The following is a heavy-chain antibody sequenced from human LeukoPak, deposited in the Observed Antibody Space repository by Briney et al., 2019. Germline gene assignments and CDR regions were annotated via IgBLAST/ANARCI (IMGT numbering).Heavy chain of an antibody. Sequence: SQTLSLTCTVSGGSISSGGYYWNWIRQHPGKGLEWIGYIYYSGSTSYNPSLKSRLTISIDTSKNQFSLKLSSVTAADTAVYYCARERLDYYSSSGFYGGNYDYWGQGTPVTVSS. D-gene: IGHD3-22*01. J-gene: IGHJ4*02. V-gene: IGHV4-31*03. CDR1: GGSISSGGYY. CDR3: ARERLDYYSSSGFYGGNYDY. CDR2: IYYSGST.